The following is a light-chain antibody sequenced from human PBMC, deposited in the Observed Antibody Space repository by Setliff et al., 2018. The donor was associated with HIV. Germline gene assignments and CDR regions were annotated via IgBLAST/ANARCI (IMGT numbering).Light chain of an antibody. CDR3: SSYAITNTLP. V-gene: IGLV2-14*01. Sequence: QSALAQPASVSGSPGQSITISCTGTSSDVGGYNYVSWYQQHPGKVPKLIIYEVSNRPSGVSNRFSGSKSGNTASLTISGLQAEDEADYYCSSYAITNTLPFGTGTKGTVL. CDR2: EVS. CDR1: SSDVGGYNY. J-gene: IGLJ1*01.